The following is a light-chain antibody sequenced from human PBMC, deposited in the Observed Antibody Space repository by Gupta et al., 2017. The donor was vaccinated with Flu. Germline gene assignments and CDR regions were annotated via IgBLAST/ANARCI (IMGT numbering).Light chain of an antibody. Sequence: QSALTQPASVSGSPGKSITISCTGTSSDVGGYNYVSWYQQHPRKAPKLMIYDVSNRPSGVSNRFSDSKSGSTASLTISGLEEEDEADYYCSSYTSSSTYVFGTGTKVTVL. J-gene: IGLJ1*01. CDR3: SSYTSSSTYV. CDR1: SSDVGGYNY. V-gene: IGLV2-14*01. CDR2: DVS.